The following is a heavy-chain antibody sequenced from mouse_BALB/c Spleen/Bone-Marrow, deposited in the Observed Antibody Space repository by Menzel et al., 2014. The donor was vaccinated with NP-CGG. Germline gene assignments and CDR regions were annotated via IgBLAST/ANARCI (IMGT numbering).Heavy chain of an antibody. CDR2: INPYNDGT. V-gene: IGHV1-14*01. CDR3: ARGGYGNVYYAMDY. J-gene: IGHJ4*01. Sequence: VQLQQSGPALVKPGASVKMSCKASGYTFTSYVMHWVKQKPGQGLEWIGYINPYNDGTKYNEKFKGKATLTSDKSSSTAYMELSSLTSEDSAVYYCARGGYGNVYYAMDYWGQGTSVTVSS. CDR1: GYTFTSYV. D-gene: IGHD2-10*02.